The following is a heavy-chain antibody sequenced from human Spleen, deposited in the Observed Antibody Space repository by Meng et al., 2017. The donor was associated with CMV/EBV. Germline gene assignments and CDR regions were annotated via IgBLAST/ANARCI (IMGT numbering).Heavy chain of an antibody. CDR2: IYYSGST. Sequence: GSLRLSCTVSGGSISSYYWSWIRQPPGKGLEWIGYIYYSGSTNYNPSLKSRVTISVDTSKNQSSLKLSSVTAADTAVYYCATPRAGYASGWSFDYWGQGALVTVSS. J-gene: IGHJ4*02. CDR1: GGSISSYY. CDR3: ATPRAGYASGWSFDY. V-gene: IGHV4-59*01. D-gene: IGHD6-19*01.